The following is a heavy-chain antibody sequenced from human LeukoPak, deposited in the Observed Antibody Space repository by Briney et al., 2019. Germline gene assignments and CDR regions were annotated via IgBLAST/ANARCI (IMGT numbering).Heavy chain of an antibody. CDR2: IKSRTDGGTT. D-gene: IGHD1-26*01. CDR3: TTLSDSGSYQFDFDS. J-gene: IGHJ4*02. CDR1: GFSFSDAW. V-gene: IGHV3-15*01. Sequence: RSLRLSCAASGFSFSDAWMSWVRQAPGKGLEWVGRIKSRTDGGTTDYAAPVKGRFTISRDDSKNTLYLQMNSLKTEDAALYYCTTLSDSGSYQFDFDSWGQGTRVTVSS.